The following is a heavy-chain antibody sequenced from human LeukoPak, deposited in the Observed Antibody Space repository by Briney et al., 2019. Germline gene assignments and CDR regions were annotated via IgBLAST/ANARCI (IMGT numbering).Heavy chain of an antibody. J-gene: IGHJ3*02. V-gene: IGHV1-24*01. CDR1: GYTLTELS. CDR2: FDPEDGET. Sequence: ASVKVSCKVSGYTLTELSMHWVRQAPGKGLEWMGGFDPEDGETIYAQKFQGRVTMTEDTSTDTAYMELSSLRSEDTAVYYCATPIRFLEWHRRGDAFDIWGQGTIVTVSS. CDR3: ATPIRFLEWHRRGDAFDI. D-gene: IGHD3-3*01.